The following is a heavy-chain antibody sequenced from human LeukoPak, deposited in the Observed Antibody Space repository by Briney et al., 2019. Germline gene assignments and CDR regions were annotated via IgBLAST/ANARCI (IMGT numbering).Heavy chain of an antibody. J-gene: IGHJ4*02. V-gene: IGHV3-23*01. CDR3: AKDPAYYYGSGSYSTFEY. CDR1: GFTFSDYA. Sequence: GGSLRLSCAASGFTFSDYAMSWVRQAPGKGPEWVSAITGSGGSTYYADSVKGRFTISRDESKNTLYLQMNSLRAEDTALYYCAKDPAYYYGSGSYSTFEYWGQGTLVTVSS. D-gene: IGHD3-10*01. CDR2: ITGSGGST.